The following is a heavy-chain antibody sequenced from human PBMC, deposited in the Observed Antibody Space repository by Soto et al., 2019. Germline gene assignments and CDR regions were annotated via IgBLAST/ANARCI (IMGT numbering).Heavy chain of an antibody. CDR3: ARVVYYDSSGYSYYYYYGMDV. J-gene: IGHJ6*02. D-gene: IGHD3-22*01. Sequence: SVKVSCKASGGTFSSYAISWVRQAPGQGLEWMGGIIPNFGTANYAQKFQGRVTITADKSTSTAYMELSSLRSEDTAVYYCARVVYYDSSGYSYYYYYGMDVWGQGTTVTVSS. CDR2: IIPNFGTA. CDR1: GGTFSSYA. V-gene: IGHV1-69*06.